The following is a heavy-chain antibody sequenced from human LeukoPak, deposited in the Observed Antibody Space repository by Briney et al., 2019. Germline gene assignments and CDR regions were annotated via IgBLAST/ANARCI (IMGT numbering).Heavy chain of an antibody. CDR2: LYHSGST. CDR1: GYSISSGYC. J-gene: IGHJ4*02. Sequence: SETLSLTCAVSGYSISSGYCWGWIRQPPGKGLEWIGSLYHSGSTYYNPSLKGRATISVETSKNQSNLKLSSVTAAHTAVYYCARGRSSSSTSCYSLDYWGQGTLVTVSS. V-gene: IGHV4-38-2*01. CDR3: ARGRSSSSTSCYSLDY. D-gene: IGHD2-2*01.